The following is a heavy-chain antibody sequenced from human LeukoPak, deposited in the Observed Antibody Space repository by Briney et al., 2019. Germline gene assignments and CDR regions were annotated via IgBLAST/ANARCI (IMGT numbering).Heavy chain of an antibody. CDR2: IYSGGST. CDR3: ASPVPGY. J-gene: IGHJ4*02. Sequence: SGGSLRLSCAASGFTVSSNYMSWVRQAPGKGLEWVSVIYSGGSTDYADSVKGRFTIFRDNSRNTLYLQMNSLRAEDTAVYYCASPVPGYWGQGTLVTVSS. CDR1: GFTVSSNY. V-gene: IGHV3-53*01.